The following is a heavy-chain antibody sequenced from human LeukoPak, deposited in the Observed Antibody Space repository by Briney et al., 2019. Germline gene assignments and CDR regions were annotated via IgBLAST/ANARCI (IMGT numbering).Heavy chain of an antibody. CDR3: AKDSPIWGYYYMDV. V-gene: IGHV3-43*02. Sequence: TGGSLRLSCAASGANFDDYAIHWVRQAPGKGLEWVSLINGNGGSTYFVDSVKGRFTISRDNTKNSLHLQMSNLRTEDTAVYYCAKDSPIWGYYYMDVWGKGTTVTVSS. CDR1: GANFDDYA. D-gene: IGHD3-16*01. J-gene: IGHJ6*03. CDR2: INGNGGST.